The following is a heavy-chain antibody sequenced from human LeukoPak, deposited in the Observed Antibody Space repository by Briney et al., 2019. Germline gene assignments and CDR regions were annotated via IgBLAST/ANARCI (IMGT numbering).Heavy chain of an antibody. Sequence: SVKVSCKASGGTFSSYAISWVRQAPGQGLEWMGGVIPIFGTANYAQKFQGRVTITADESTSTAYMELSSLRSEDTAVYYCAGGITDYDFRRGPLGAFDIWGQGTMVTVSS. CDR3: AGGITDYDFRRGPLGAFDI. CDR2: VIPIFGTA. V-gene: IGHV1-69*13. D-gene: IGHD3-3*01. CDR1: GGTFSSYA. J-gene: IGHJ3*02.